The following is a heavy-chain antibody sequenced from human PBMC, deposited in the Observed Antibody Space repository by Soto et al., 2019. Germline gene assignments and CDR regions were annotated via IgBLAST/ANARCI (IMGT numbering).Heavy chain of an antibody. CDR1: GFVFNDYA. J-gene: IGHJ4*02. Sequence: GGSLRLSCAAFGFVFNDYAISWVRQAPGKGLEWVSGISASGGRTYYADSVKGRLSVSRDNSNNTVFLQINRLRDEDTAMYYCARGSSTTPTSYGYLAYWGQGTLVTVSS. CDR2: ISASGGRT. V-gene: IGHV3-23*01. CDR3: ARGSSTTPTSYGYLAY. D-gene: IGHD4-17*01.